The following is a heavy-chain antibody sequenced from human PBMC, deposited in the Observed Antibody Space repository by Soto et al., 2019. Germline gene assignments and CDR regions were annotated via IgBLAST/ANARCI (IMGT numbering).Heavy chain of an antibody. Sequence: EMQLVESGGGLVQPGGSLRLACAASGFTFSRDSMNWVRQAPGKGLEWVSYMSSGGSTIYYADSVKGRFTISRDNAKNELYLQMNSLRADDMAVYYCAREGDGSRWFNYFDYWGQGTQVTVSS. V-gene: IGHV3-48*01. D-gene: IGHD6-13*01. CDR1: GFTFSRDS. CDR2: MSSGGSTI. J-gene: IGHJ4*02. CDR3: AREGDGSRWFNYFDY.